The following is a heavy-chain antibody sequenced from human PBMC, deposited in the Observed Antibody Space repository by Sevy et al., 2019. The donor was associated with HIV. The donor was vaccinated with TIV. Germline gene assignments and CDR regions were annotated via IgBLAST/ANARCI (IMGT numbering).Heavy chain of an antibody. CDR2: ISSNSDYI. V-gene: IGHV3-21*01. J-gene: IGHJ4*02. CDR1: GFTFSSYR. D-gene: IGHD5-12*01. Sequence: GGSLRLSCAASGFTFSSYRMTWVRQAPGKGLEWVSCISSNSDYINYADSVKGRFTISRDNAKNLLYLQMDSLRAEDKAVYYCARAVVEISTWRSDYWGQGTLVTVSS. CDR3: ARAVVEISTWRSDY.